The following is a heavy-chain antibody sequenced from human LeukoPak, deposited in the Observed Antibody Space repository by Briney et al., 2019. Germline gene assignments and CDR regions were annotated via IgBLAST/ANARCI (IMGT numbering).Heavy chain of an antibody. CDR3: ARDRYDFWSGYYTGGYGY. J-gene: IGHJ4*02. CDR1: RFTFSNYG. D-gene: IGHD3-3*01. Sequence: PGGSLRLSCAASRFTFSNYGMPWVRQAPGKGLEWVAVIWYDGSNKYYADSVKGRFTISRDNSKNTLYLQMNSLRAEDTAVYYCARDRYDFWSGYYTGGYGYWGQGTLVTVSS. V-gene: IGHV3-33*01. CDR2: IWYDGSNK.